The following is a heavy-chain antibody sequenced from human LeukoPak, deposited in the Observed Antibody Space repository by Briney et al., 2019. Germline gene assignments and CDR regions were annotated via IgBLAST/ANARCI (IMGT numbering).Heavy chain of an antibody. D-gene: IGHD6-19*01. J-gene: IGHJ4*02. CDR2: IYYSGST. V-gene: IGHV4-39*01. CDR1: GGSISSSSYY. Sequence: SETLSLTCTVSGGSISSSSYYWGWIRQPPGKGLEWIGSIYYSGSTYYNPSLKSRVTISVDTSKNQFSLKLSSVTAADTAVYYCARVRYSSGWHLDYWGQGTLVTVPS. CDR3: ARVRYSSGWHLDY.